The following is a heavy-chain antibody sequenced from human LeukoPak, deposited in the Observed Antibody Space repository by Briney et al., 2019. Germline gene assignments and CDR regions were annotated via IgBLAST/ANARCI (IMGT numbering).Heavy chain of an antibody. CDR1: VFTFSSYT. CDR3: AKAWETGGFFDY. Sequence: GGSLRLSCAASVFTFSSYTMNWVRQAPGKGLEWVANIKQDGSEKYYVDSVKGRFTISRDNAKNSLYLQMNSLRAEDTAVYYCAKAWETGGFFDYWGQGTLVPVSS. V-gene: IGHV3-7*01. J-gene: IGHJ4*02. D-gene: IGHD1-26*01. CDR2: IKQDGSEK.